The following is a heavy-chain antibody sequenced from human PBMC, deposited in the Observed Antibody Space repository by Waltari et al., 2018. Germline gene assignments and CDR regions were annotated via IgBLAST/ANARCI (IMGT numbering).Heavy chain of an antibody. CDR2: IKFDATNK. V-gene: IGHV3-30*18. J-gene: IGHJ4*02. Sequence: VQLVNSGGGLVQPGGSLRLSCAASDFFFTDYWLDWVRQAPGKGPGWLAVIKFDATNKPQVESLKGRFTISRDNSINTLYLKMDSLRPDDTAMYYCGKDVKSHGGTFGIDCWGQGTLVTVSS. CDR1: DFFFTDYW. CDR3: GKDVKSHGGTFGIDC. D-gene: IGHD1-26*01.